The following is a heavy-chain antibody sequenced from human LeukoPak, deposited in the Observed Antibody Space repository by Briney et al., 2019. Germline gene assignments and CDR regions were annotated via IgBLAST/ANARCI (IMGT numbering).Heavy chain of an antibody. Sequence: GRSLRLSCAASGFTFSSHGFDWVRQAPGKGLEWVAAIWFDGSKQFYADSVKGRFTVSRDDSKNTLYLQMNSLRADDTAVYYCARDPQSSMDVWGQGTTVTVSS. CDR3: ARDPQSSMDV. V-gene: IGHV3-33*01. CDR1: GFTFSSHG. J-gene: IGHJ6*02. CDR2: IWFDGSKQ.